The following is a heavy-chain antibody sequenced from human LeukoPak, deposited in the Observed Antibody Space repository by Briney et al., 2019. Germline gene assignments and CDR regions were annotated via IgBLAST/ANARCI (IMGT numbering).Heavy chain of an antibody. CDR2: IKQDGSEK. CDR3: TTDTWYSAGH. Sequence: GGSLRLSCAASGFTFSSYWMSWVRQAPGKGLEWAANIKQDGSEKYYVDSVKGRFTISRDNAKNSLFLQMNSLRAEDTAIYYCTTDTWYSAGHWGQGTLVTVSS. D-gene: IGHD2-15*01. J-gene: IGHJ4*02. CDR1: GFTFSSYW. V-gene: IGHV3-7*03.